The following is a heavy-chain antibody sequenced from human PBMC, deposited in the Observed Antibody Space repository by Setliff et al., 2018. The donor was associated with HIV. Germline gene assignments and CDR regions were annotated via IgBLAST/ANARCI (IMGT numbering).Heavy chain of an antibody. CDR2: LYVSGNT. V-gene: IGHV4-4*07. CDR3: ARVFPPIRGAPFGTPPGAFDI. J-gene: IGHJ3*02. Sequence: SETLSLTCAVSGGSISPYYWSWIRQPAGKGLEWIGRLYVSGNTIYNPSLRSRVTMSVDTSKNQFSLRLTSVTAADTAVYYCARVFPPIRGAPFGTPPGAFDIWGQGTKVTVSS. CDR1: GGSISPYY. D-gene: IGHD2-2*02.